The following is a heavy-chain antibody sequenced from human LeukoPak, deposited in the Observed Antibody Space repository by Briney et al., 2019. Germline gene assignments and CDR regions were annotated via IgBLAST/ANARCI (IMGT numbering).Heavy chain of an antibody. V-gene: IGHV5-51*01. CDR1: GFTFSGSA. D-gene: IGHD5-18*01. CDR2: IYPGDSDA. J-gene: IGHJ4*02. CDR3: ARRVDTAMAVDY. Sequence: GGSLRLSCAATGFTFSGSAMHWVRQASGKGLEWMGIIYPGDSDARYSPSFQGQVTISADKSISTAYLQWSSLKASDTAMYYCARRVDTAMAVDYWGQGTLVTVSS.